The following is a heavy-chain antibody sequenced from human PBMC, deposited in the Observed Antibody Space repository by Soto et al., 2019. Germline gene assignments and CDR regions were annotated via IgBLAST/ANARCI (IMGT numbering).Heavy chain of an antibody. D-gene: IGHD6-6*01. CDR2: IYYSGST. CDR3: ARLSPSGSYYYYYYMDV. J-gene: IGHJ6*03. CDR1: GGSISSSSYY. Sequence: SETLSLTCTVSGGSISSSSYYWSWIRQPPGKGLEWIGYIYYSGSTNYNPSLKSRVTISVDTSKNQFSLKLSSVTAADTAVYYCARLSPSGSYYYYYYMDVWGKGTTVTVLL. V-gene: IGHV4-61*05.